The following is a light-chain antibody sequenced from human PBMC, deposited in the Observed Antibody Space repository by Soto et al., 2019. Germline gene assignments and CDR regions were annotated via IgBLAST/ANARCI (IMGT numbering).Light chain of an antibody. CDR1: SSDIGSYDL. J-gene: IGLJ1*01. CDR3: CSYAGSRTCV. V-gene: IGLV2-23*01. CDR2: EGT. Sequence: QSVLTQPASVSGPLGQSIVISCTGSSSDIGSYDLVSWYQQYPGKAPKVVIFEGTKWPSGVSNRFSGSKSGNTASLTISGLQTEDEADYYCCSYAGSRTCVFGAGTKVTVL.